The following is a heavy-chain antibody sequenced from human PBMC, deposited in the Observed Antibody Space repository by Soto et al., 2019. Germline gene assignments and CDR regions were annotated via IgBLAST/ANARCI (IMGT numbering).Heavy chain of an antibody. D-gene: IGHD6-19*01. CDR2: ISWNSGSI. CDR1: GFTFDDYA. Sequence: ESGGGLVQPGRSLRLSCAASGFTFDDYAMHWVRQAPGKGLEWVSGISWNSGSIGYADSVKGRFTISRDNAKNSLYLQMNSLRAEDTALYYCAKVAYIAVAGTGGYFDLWGRGTLVTVSS. CDR3: AKVAYIAVAGTGGYFDL. V-gene: IGHV3-9*01. J-gene: IGHJ2*01.